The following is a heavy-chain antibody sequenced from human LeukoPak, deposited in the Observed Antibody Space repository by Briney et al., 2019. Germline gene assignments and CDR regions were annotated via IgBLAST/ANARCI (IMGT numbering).Heavy chain of an antibody. Sequence: GGSLRLSCVASGFTFSSYWMHWVRQDPRKGLVWVSRINGDGRNINYADSVRGRFTISRDNAKNTLYLQMNSLRAEDTAVYYCAKDQDIAVAGTDAFDIWGQGTMVTVSS. D-gene: IGHD6-19*01. J-gene: IGHJ3*02. CDR3: AKDQDIAVAGTDAFDI. CDR2: INGDGRNI. CDR1: GFTFSSYW. V-gene: IGHV3-74*01.